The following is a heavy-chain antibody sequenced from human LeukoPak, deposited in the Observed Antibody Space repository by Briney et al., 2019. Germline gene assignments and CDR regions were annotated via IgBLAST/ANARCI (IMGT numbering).Heavy chain of an antibody. V-gene: IGHV4-59*12. D-gene: IGHD6-13*01. J-gene: IGHJ4*02. CDR1: GGSISNYY. Sequence: SETLSLTCTVSGGSISNYYWTWIRQPPGKGLEWIGYIYYIGSTNYNPSLKSRVTISVDTSKNQFSLKLSSVTAADTAVYYCARVGEVGQQLVRWGQGTLVTVSS. CDR2: IYYIGST. CDR3: ARVGEVGQQLVR.